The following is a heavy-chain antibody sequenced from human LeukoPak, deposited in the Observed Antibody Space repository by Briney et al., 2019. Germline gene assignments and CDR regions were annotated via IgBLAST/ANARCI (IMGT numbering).Heavy chain of an antibody. CDR3: AREEYSSSSVDY. D-gene: IGHD6-6*01. CDR2: IKQDGSEK. Sequence: QPGGSLRLSCVASGFSFSSYWMSWVRQAPGKGLEWVANIKQDGSEKKYLDSVKGRFTISRDNAKNSLYLQMNSLRAEDTAVYYCAREEYSSSSVDYWAREPWSPSPQ. V-gene: IGHV3-7*03. CDR1: GFSFSSYW. J-gene: IGHJ4*02.